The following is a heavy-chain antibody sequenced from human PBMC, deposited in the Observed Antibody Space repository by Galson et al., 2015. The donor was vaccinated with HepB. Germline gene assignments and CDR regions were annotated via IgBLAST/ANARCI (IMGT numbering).Heavy chain of an antibody. CDR1: GGSVISGSFY. CDR2: TYYTGST. J-gene: IGHJ4*02. CDR3: ARIPLGYHDSSRKNHFDY. V-gene: IGHV4-61*01. Sequence: SETLSLTCTVSGGSVISGSFYWSWIRQTPGKGLEWIGYTYYTGSTNYNPSLKNRVTISIETSKIQFSLKLSFVTAADTAVYYCARIPLGYHDSSRKNHFDYWGQGTLVTVSS. D-gene: IGHD3-22*01.